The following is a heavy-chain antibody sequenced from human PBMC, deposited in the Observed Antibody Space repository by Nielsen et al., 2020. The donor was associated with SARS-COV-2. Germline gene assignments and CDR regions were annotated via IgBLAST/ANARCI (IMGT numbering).Heavy chain of an antibody. Sequence: GESLKISCAASGFTFSSFTMNWVRQAPGKGLEWISYITTSGLTIYYADSVKGRFTISRDNAKNSLYLQMNSLRSDDTAVYYCARSGRADYYGMDVWGQGTTVTVSS. V-gene: IGHV3-48*01. CDR2: ITTSGLTI. CDR3: ARSGRADYYGMDV. J-gene: IGHJ6*02. CDR1: GFTFSSFT.